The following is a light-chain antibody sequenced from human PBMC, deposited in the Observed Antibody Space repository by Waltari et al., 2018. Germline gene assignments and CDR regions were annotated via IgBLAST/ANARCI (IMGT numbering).Light chain of an antibody. CDR3: QQYGSSSIT. Sequence: EIVLTQSPGTLSLSPGERATLSCRASQSVGSSYLAWYQQKPGQAPRLLIYGASSGATGVPDKFSGSWSGTDFTLTISRLEPEDFAVYYCQQYGSSSITFGQGTRLEIK. J-gene: IGKJ5*01. V-gene: IGKV3-20*01. CDR1: QSVGSSY. CDR2: GAS.